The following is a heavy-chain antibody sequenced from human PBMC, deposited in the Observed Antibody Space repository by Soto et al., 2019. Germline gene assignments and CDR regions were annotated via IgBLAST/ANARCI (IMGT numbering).Heavy chain of an antibody. V-gene: IGHV3-30*12. D-gene: IGHD6-13*01. CDR2: ISYHGSEE. CDR1: GYTFSSYG. CDR3: ARDFQVEQRLVFYFDY. J-gene: IGHJ4*02. Sequence: GGSLRLSCVGSGYTFSSYGMHWVRQAPGKGLEWVAVISYHGSEEYYADSVKGRFTISRDNSKSTVYLQMNSLRAEDTAVYYCARDFQVEQRLVFYFDYWGQGAVVTVSS.